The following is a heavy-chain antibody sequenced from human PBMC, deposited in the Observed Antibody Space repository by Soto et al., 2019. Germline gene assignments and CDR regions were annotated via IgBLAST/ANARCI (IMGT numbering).Heavy chain of an antibody. Sequence: ASVKVSCKASGYTFTGYYMHWVRQAPGQGLEWMGWINPNSGGTNYAQKFQGRVTMTRDTSISTAYMELSRLRSDDTAVYYCARDPYYYDSSGSWGQGTMVTVSS. CDR3: ARDPYYYDSSGS. CDR2: INPNSGGT. V-gene: IGHV1-2*02. D-gene: IGHD3-22*01. J-gene: IGHJ5*02. CDR1: GYTFTGYY.